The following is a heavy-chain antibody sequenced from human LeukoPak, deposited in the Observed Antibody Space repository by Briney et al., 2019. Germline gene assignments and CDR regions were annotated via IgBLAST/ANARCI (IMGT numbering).Heavy chain of an antibody. J-gene: IGHJ4*02. V-gene: IGHV3-48*04. CDR3: ASTRDGYTIDY. CDR2: ISSSSDRI. D-gene: IGHD5-24*01. Sequence: GGSLRLSCAASGFTFNIYSMNWVRQAPGKGLEWVSYISSSSDRIYYADSVKGRFTISRDNAKNSLYLQMNSLRAEDTAVYYCASTRDGYTIDYWGQGTLVTVSS. CDR1: GFTFNIYS.